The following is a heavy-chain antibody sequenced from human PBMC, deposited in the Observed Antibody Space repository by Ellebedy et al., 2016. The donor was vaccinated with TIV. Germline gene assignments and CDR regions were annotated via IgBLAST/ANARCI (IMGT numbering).Heavy chain of an antibody. D-gene: IGHD3-10*01. V-gene: IGHV4-39*01. J-gene: IGHJ5*02. Sequence: SETLSLTCSVSGDSISSSTYYWGWIRQPPGKGLEWIGSMYYSGTTYYNPSLKSRVTISVDTSKSQFSLKLTSVTAADTAVYYCARWFGELLYVRWFDPWGQGTLVTVSS. CDR1: GDSISSSTYY. CDR3: ARWFGELLYVRWFDP. CDR2: MYYSGTT.